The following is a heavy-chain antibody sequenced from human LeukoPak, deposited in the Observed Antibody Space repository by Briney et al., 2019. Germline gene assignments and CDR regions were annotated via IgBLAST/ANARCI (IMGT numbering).Heavy chain of an antibody. Sequence: SETLSVTCADYRGSFSGYYWNSVRQPPGRGLEWIGEINHSGSTNYNPSLKSRVTISVDTSKNQFSLKLSSVTAADTAVYYYAKGRRHYGGNVPFDIWGQGTLVTVSS. J-gene: IGHJ4*02. CDR3: AKGRRHYGGNVPFDI. D-gene: IGHD4-23*01. V-gene: IGHV4-34*01. CDR1: RGSFSGYY. CDR2: INHSGST.